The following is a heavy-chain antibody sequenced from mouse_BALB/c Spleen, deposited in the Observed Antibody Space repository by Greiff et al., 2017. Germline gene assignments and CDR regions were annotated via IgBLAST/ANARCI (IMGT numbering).Heavy chain of an antibody. CDR1: GYTFTDYN. CDR2: IYPYNGGT. V-gene: IGHV1S29*02. CDR3: ARGAYYYGSSYDWYFDV. D-gene: IGHD1-1*01. Sequence: EVQLVESGPELVKPGASVKISCKASGYTFTDYNMHWVKQSHGKSLEWIGYIYPYNGGTGYNQKFKSKATLTVDNSSSTAYMELRSLTSEDSAVYYCARGAYYYGSSYDWYFDVWGAGTTVTASS. J-gene: IGHJ1*01.